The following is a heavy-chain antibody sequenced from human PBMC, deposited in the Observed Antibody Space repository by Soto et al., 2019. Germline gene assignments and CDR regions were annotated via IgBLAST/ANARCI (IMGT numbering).Heavy chain of an antibody. J-gene: IGHJ4*02. CDR2: INHSGST. V-gene: IGHV4-34*01. CDR3: ARAVEVTMVHFDY. Sequence: QVQLQQWGAGLLKPSETLSLTCAVYGGSFSGYYWSWIRQPPGKGLEWIGEINHSGSTNYNPSLKSRVTISVATSKSQFSLKLSSVTAADTAVYYCARAVEVTMVHFDYWGQGTLVTVSS. D-gene: IGHD3-10*01. CDR1: GGSFSGYY.